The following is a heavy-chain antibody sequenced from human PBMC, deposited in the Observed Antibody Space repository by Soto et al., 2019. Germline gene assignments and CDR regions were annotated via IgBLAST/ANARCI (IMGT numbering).Heavy chain of an antibody. Sequence: QVQLVQSGAEVKKPGASVKVSCKASGYTFTSYAMHWVRQAPGQRLEWMGWINAGNGNTKYSQKFQGRVTITRDTSASTAYMELSSLRSEDTAVYFCARGVAGPLHWFDPWGQGTLVTVSS. V-gene: IGHV1-3*01. D-gene: IGHD6-19*01. CDR3: ARGVAGPLHWFDP. J-gene: IGHJ5*02. CDR2: INAGNGNT. CDR1: GYTFTSYA.